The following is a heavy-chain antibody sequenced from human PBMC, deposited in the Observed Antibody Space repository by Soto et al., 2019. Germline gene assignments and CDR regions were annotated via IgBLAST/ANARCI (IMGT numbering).Heavy chain of an antibody. CDR1: GFTFSSYG. V-gene: IGHV3-30*18. CDR3: AKDGNWNYAFDI. D-gene: IGHD1-7*01. J-gene: IGHJ3*02. Sequence: GGSLRLSCAASGFTFSSYGMHWVRQAPGKGLEWVAVISYDGSNKYYADSVKGRFTISRDNSKNTLYRQMNSLRAEDTAVYYCAKDGNWNYAFDIWGQGTMVTVSS. CDR2: ISYDGSNK.